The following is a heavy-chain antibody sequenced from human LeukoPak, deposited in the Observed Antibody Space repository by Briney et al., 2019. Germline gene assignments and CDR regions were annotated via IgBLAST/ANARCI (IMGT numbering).Heavy chain of an antibody. D-gene: IGHD6-13*01. V-gene: IGHV3-23*01. CDR3: AKDLGRSS. CDR1: GFTFSSYA. CDR2: ILGSGGST. Sequence: GGSLRLSCAASGFTFSSYAMSWVRQAPGKGLEWVSAILGSGGSTYYADSVQGRFAISRDNSKNTLFLQMNSLRAEDTAVYYCAKDLGRSSWGQGTLVTVSS. J-gene: IGHJ4*02.